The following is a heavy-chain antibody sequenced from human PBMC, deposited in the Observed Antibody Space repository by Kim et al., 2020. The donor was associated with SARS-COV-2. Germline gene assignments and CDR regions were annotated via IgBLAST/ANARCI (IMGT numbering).Heavy chain of an antibody. CDR1: GGSFSGYY. CDR2: INHSGST. CDR3: ARGRKLWLLGY. V-gene: IGHV4-34*01. D-gene: IGHD5-18*01. J-gene: IGHJ4*02. Sequence: SETLSLTCAVYGGSFSGYYWSWIRQPPGKGLEWIGEINHSGSTNYNPSLKSRVTISVDTSKNQFSLKLSSVTAADTAVYYCARGRKLWLLGYWGQGTLVTVSS.